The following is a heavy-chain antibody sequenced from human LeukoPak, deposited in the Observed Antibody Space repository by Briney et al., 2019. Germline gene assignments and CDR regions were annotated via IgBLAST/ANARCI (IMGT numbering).Heavy chain of an antibody. Sequence: GESLKISCKGSGYSFTSYWIGCVRQMPGKGLEWMGIIYPGDSDTRYSPSFQGPVTISADKSLSTAYLQWSSLKASDTAMYYCARHRVYYYGSGKSYYYMDVWGKGTTVTVSS. CDR1: GYSFTSYW. D-gene: IGHD3-10*01. V-gene: IGHV5-51*01. J-gene: IGHJ6*03. CDR3: ARHRVYYYGSGKSYYYMDV. CDR2: IYPGDSDT.